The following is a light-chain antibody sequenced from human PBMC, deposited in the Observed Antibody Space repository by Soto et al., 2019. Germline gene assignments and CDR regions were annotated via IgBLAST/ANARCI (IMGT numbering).Light chain of an antibody. Sequence: EIVLTQSPATLSLSPGERATLSCRASQGVSSSLAWYQQKPGQAPRLLIYDASNRATGIPARFSGSGSGTDFTLTISSLEPEDFAVYYCQQRSNWLTFGGGTKVDI. J-gene: IGKJ4*01. V-gene: IGKV3-11*01. CDR1: QGVSSS. CDR3: QQRSNWLT. CDR2: DAS.